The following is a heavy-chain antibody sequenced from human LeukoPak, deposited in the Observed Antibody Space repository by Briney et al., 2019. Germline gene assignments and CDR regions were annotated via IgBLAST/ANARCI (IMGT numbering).Heavy chain of an antibody. CDR1: GGTSSSYA. D-gene: IGHD3-10*01. V-gene: IGHV1-69*06. Sequence: SVKVSCKASGGTSSSYAISWVRQAPGQGLEWMGGIIPIFGTANYAQKFQGRVTITADKSTSTAYMELSSLRSEDTAVYYCARDQTMVRGVPNWFDPWGQGTLVTVSS. CDR2: IIPIFGTA. J-gene: IGHJ5*02. CDR3: ARDQTMVRGVPNWFDP.